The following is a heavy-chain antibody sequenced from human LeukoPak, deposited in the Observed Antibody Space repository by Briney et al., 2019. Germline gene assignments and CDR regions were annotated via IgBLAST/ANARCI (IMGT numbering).Heavy chain of an antibody. CDR3: TTTTSYGDSPFDY. Sequence: GGSLRLSCAASGFTFSNAWMSWVRQAPGKGLEWVGRIKSKTDGGTTDYAAPVKGRFTISRDDSKNTLYLQMNSLKTEDTAVYYCTTTTSYGDSPFDYWGQGTLVTVSS. CDR1: GFTFSNAW. CDR2: IKSKTDGGTT. J-gene: IGHJ4*02. V-gene: IGHV3-15*01. D-gene: IGHD4-17*01.